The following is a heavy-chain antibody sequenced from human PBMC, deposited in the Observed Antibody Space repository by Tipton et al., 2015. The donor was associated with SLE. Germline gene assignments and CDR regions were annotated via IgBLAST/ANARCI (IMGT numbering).Heavy chain of an antibody. V-gene: IGHV3-23*03. CDR1: GFIFSSYA. J-gene: IGHJ1*01. D-gene: IGHD3-22*01. Sequence: SLRLSCAASGFIFSSYALGWVRQAPGKGLGWVSVIYTGGDTYYADSVKGRLTISIDTSKNQFSLSLTSVTAADTAVYYCARTHYYDSSGPVAEYFQLWGQGTLVTVSS. CDR3: ARTHYYDSSGPVAEYFQL. CDR2: VIYTGGDT.